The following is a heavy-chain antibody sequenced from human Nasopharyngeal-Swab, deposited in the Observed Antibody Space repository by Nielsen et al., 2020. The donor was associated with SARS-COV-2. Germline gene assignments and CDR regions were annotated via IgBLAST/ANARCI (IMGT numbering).Heavy chain of an antibody. D-gene: IGHD1-26*01. V-gene: IGHV4-59*02. CDR2: INTIGVT. Sequence: SETLSLTCAVSGGSVSGYYWSWIRQPPGDRLEWIGYINTIGVTKYNPSLNSRVSMSVDATRNQLSLNLWSMTAADTAMYFCARISLPQIVGATNPVQYWGQGTLVTVSA. J-gene: IGHJ4*02. CDR1: GGSVSGYY. CDR3: ARISLPQIVGATNPVQY.